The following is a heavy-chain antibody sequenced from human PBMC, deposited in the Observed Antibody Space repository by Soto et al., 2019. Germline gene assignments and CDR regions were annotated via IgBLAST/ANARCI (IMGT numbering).Heavy chain of an antibody. CDR3: ARQIYDFWSGYYLGGFDP. V-gene: IGHV5-51*01. CDR1: GYSFTRYW. Sequence: PXESLKISFKGSGYSFTRYWIGWVRQMPGKGLEWMGIIYPGDSDTRYSPSFQGQVTISADKSISTAYLQWSSLKASDTAMYYCARQIYDFWSGYYLGGFDPWGQGTLVTVSA. J-gene: IGHJ5*02. D-gene: IGHD3-3*01. CDR2: IYPGDSDT.